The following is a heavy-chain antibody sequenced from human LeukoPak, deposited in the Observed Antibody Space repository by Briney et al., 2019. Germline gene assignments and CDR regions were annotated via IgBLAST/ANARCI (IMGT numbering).Heavy chain of an antibody. V-gene: IGHV4-34*01. Sequence: SETLSLTCAVHGGSFSVYYWSWIRQPPGKGLEWIGKINHSGSTNYNPSLKSRVTISVDTSKNQFSLKLSSVTAADTAVYYCARGPIVVVPAAGGYYSDYWGQGTLVTVSS. D-gene: IGHD2-2*01. CDR2: INHSGST. J-gene: IGHJ4*02. CDR1: GGSFSVYY. CDR3: ARGPIVVVPAAGGYYSDY.